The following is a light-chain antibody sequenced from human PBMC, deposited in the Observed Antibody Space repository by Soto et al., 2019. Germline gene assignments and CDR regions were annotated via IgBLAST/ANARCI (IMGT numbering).Light chain of an antibody. CDR3: QQYNNWPFT. V-gene: IGKV3-15*01. Sequence: EIVMTQSPATLSVSPGERATLSCRASQSVNSDLAWYQQKPGQAPRLLIYYSSTRATGVPARFGGSGSGTEFTLTISSLQSGDFAVYYCQQYNNWPFTFGPGTRVDVK. CDR2: YSS. CDR1: QSVNSD. J-gene: IGKJ3*01.